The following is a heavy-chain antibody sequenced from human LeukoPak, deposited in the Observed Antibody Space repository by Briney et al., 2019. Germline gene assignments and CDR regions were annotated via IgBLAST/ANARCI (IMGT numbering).Heavy chain of an antibody. CDR3: ARGAAAGSARGFDP. CDR1: GYTFTGYY. Sequence: ASVKVSCKASGYTFTGYYMHWVRQAPGQGLEWMGWIRAYNGNTNYAQKLQGRVTMTTDTSTSTAYMDLRSLRSDDTAVYYCARGAAAGSARGFDPWGQGTLVTVSS. D-gene: IGHD6-13*01. V-gene: IGHV1-18*04. J-gene: IGHJ5*02. CDR2: IRAYNGNT.